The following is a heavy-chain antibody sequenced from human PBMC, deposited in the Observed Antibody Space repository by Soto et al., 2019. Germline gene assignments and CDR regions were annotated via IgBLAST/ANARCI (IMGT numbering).Heavy chain of an antibody. V-gene: IGHV3-20*01. CDR2: INWNGGST. Sequence: SGGSLRLSCAASGFTFSSYAMSWVRQAPGKGLEWVSGINWNGGSTGYADSVKGRFTISRDNAKNSLYLQMNSLRAEDTALYHCARSSSRYYYYYMDVWGKGTTVTVSS. CDR3: ARSSSRYYYYYMDV. D-gene: IGHD6-6*01. J-gene: IGHJ6*03. CDR1: GFTFSSYA.